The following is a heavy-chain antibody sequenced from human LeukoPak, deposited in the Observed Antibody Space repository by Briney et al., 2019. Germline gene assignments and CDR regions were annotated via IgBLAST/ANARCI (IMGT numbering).Heavy chain of an antibody. CDR3: AKHPESGNFDY. CDR1: GFTFSSYV. D-gene: IGHD1-14*01. Sequence: GGSLRLSCAASGFTFSSYVMCWVRQAPGKGLEWVSIINTNGRTTYYADSVKGRFTISRDNSKNTLYLQMNSLRAEDTAVYYCAKHPESGNFDYWGRGTLVTVSS. J-gene: IGHJ4*02. V-gene: IGHV3-23*05. CDR2: INTNGRTT.